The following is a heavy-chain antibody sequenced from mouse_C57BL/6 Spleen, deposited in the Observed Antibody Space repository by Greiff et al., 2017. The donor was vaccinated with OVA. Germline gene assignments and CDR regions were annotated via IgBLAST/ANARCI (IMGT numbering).Heavy chain of an antibody. CDR2: IDPSDSET. CDR3: ARVPSYYYGSGGYFDV. CDR1: GYTFTSYW. V-gene: IGHV1-52*01. J-gene: IGHJ1*03. D-gene: IGHD1-1*01. Sequence: QVQLKQPGAELVRPGSSVKLSCKASGYTFTSYWMHWVKQRPIQGLEWIGNIDPSDSETHYNQKFKDKATLTVDKSSSTAYMQLSSLTSEDSAVYYCARVPSYYYGSGGYFDVWGTGTTVTVSS.